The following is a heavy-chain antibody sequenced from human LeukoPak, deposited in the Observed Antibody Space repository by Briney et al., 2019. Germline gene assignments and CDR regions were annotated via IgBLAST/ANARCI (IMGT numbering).Heavy chain of an antibody. CDR1: GFTFSSYW. J-gene: IGHJ3*02. CDR3: ARGRGGFAFDI. Sequence: GGSLRLSCAASGFTFSSYWMHWVRQAPGKGLVWVSRINSDESSTSYADSVEGRFTISRDNAKNTLYLQMNSLRAEDTAVYYCARGRGGFAFDIWGQGTVVTVSS. V-gene: IGHV3-74*01. CDR2: INSDESST. D-gene: IGHD3-10*01.